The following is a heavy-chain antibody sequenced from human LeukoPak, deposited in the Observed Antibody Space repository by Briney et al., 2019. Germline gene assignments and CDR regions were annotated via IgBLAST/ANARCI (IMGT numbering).Heavy chain of an antibody. V-gene: IGHV3-23*01. Sequence: PGGSLRLSCAAPGFTFSSYAMSWVRQAPGKGLEWVSAISGSGGSTYYADSVKGRFTISRDNSKNTLYLQMNSLRAEDTAVYYCATCSSTSCYTGNLDYWGQGTLVTVSS. CDR1: GFTFSSYA. CDR2: ISGSGGST. CDR3: ATCSSTSCYTGNLDY. J-gene: IGHJ4*02. D-gene: IGHD2-2*02.